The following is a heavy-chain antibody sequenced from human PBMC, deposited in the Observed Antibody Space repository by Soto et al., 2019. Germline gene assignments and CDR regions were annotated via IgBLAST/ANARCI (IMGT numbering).Heavy chain of an antibody. J-gene: IGHJ3*02. CDR1: GGSISSGGYY. D-gene: IGHD4-17*01. Sequence: QVQLQESGPGLVKPSQTLSLTCTVSGGSISSGGYYWSWIRQHPGKGLEWIGYIYYSGSTYYNPSLKRRVTIAVDTSKNQFSLKLSSVTAADTAVYYCARDDDYGDYRGAFDIWGQGTMVTVSS. CDR3: ARDDDYGDYRGAFDI. CDR2: IYYSGST. V-gene: IGHV4-31*03.